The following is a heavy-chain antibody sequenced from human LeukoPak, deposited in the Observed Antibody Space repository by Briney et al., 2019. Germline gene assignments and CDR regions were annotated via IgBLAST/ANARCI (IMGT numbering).Heavy chain of an antibody. J-gene: IGHJ6*02. CDR3: ARAEGVGLDGMDV. Sequence: SETLSLTCTVSGYSISSGYYWGWIRQPPGKGLEWIGSIYHSGSTYYNPSLKSRVTISVDRSKNQFSLKLSSVTAADTAVYYCARAEGVGLDGMDVWGQGTTVTVSS. D-gene: IGHD3-3*01. V-gene: IGHV4-38-2*02. CDR1: GYSISSGYY. CDR2: IYHSGST.